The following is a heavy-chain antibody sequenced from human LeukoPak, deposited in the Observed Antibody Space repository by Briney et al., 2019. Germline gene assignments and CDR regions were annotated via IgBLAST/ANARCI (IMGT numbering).Heavy chain of an antibody. CDR3: ARDWDYYDSSGFPGGWFDP. CDR2: IYDSGST. V-gene: IGHV4-59*01. D-gene: IGHD3-22*01. CDR1: GGSIRSYY. J-gene: IGHJ5*02. Sequence: SETLSLTCTVSGGSIRSYYWSWIRQPPGKRLEWIGYIYDSGSTNYNPSLKSRVTISVDTSKSQFSLKLSSVTAADTAVYYCARDWDYYDSSGFPGGWFDPWGQGTLVTVSS.